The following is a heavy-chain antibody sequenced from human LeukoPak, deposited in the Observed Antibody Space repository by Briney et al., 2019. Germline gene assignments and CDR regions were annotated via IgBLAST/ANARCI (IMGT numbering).Heavy chain of an antibody. Sequence: TSETLSLTCAVSGYSISSGYYWGWIRPPPGKGVEWVGIIHDSGSTYYIPSLKSRLTISGDTSKNLFSLKLSSVTAADTAVYYCARPIHTYYDFWSGRGAHDWFDPWGQGTLVTVPS. CDR1: GYSISSGYY. CDR2: IHDSGST. CDR3: ARPIHTYYDFWSGRGAHDWFDP. J-gene: IGHJ5*02. D-gene: IGHD3-3*01. V-gene: IGHV4-38-2*01.